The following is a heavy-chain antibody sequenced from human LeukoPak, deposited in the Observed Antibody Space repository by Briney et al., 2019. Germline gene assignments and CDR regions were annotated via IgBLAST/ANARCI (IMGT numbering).Heavy chain of an antibody. Sequence: GGSLRLSCAASGFTFSSYSMNWVRQAPGKGLEWVSYVSSSSSTIYYADSVKGRFTISRDNAKNSLYLHMNSLRAEDTAVYYCAREQYYYGSGRGWFDPWGQGTLVTVSS. CDR3: AREQYYYGSGRGWFDP. CDR2: VSSSSSTI. D-gene: IGHD3-10*01. CDR1: GFTFSSYS. V-gene: IGHV3-48*01. J-gene: IGHJ5*02.